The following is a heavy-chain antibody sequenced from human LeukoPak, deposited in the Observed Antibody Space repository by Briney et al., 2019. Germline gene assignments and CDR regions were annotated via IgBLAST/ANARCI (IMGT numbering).Heavy chain of an antibody. J-gene: IGHJ6*03. Sequence: ASVKVSCKASGYTLTDYYLHWVRQAPGQGLKWMGWINPNSGATHYAQSFQARVTMTRDTSIASSYMELTGLESDDTAVYYCAADRLSRADYMDFWGKGTTVIVSS. CDR2: INPNSGAT. D-gene: IGHD6-6*01. V-gene: IGHV1-2*02. CDR1: GYTLTDYY. CDR3: AADRLSRADYMDF.